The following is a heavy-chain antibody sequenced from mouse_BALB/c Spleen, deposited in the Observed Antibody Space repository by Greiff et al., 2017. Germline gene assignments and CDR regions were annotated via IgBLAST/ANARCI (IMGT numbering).Heavy chain of an antibody. V-gene: IGHV14-4*02. CDR2: IDPENGDT. CDR1: GFNIKDYY. D-gene: IGHD1-2*01. Sequence: VQLQQSGAELVRSGASVKLSCTASGFNIKDYYMHWVKQRPDQGLEWIGWIDPENGDTEYAPKFQGKATMTADTSSNTAYLQLSSLTSEDTAVYYCNGYYGRAWFADWGQGTLGTVSA. CDR3: NGYYGRAWFAD. J-gene: IGHJ3*01.